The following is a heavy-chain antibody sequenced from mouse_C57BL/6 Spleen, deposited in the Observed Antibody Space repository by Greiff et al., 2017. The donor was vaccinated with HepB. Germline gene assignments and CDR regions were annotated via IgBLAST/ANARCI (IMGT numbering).Heavy chain of an antibody. J-gene: IGHJ4*01. V-gene: IGHV1-81*01. D-gene: IGHD1-3*01. Sequence: VQLQESGAELARPGASVKLSCKASGYTFTSYGISWVKQRTGQGLEWIGEIYPRSGNTYYNEKFKGKATLTADKSSSTAYMELRSLTSEDSAVYFCARLEVGYAMDYWGQGTSVTVSS. CDR1: GYTFTSYG. CDR2: IYPRSGNT. CDR3: ARLEVGYAMDY.